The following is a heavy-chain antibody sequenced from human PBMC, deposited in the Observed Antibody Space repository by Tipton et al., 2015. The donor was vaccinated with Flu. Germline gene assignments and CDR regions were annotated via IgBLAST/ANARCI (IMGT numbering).Heavy chain of an antibody. D-gene: IGHD3-10*01. CDR1: GGTMRSTY. CDR2: VYYTGTT. J-gene: IGHJ3*02. V-gene: IGHV4-59*01. Sequence: TLSLTCTVTGGTMRSTYWSWIRQPPGTGLQWLGYVYYTGTTKYHPSVESRAAISLDTSNNRFSLQLTSVTAADTAIYFCARGGGEFGVGALDIWGQGTVVAVSS. CDR3: ARGGGEFGVGALDI.